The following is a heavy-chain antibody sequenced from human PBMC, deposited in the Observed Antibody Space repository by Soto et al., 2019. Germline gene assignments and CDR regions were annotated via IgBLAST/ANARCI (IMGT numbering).Heavy chain of an antibody. Sequence: ASVKVSCKASGGTFSSYAISWVRQAPGQGLEWMGGIIPIFGTANYAQKFQGRVTITADESMSTAYMELSSLRSEDTAVYYCARDVGQEHGRDYYYYYGMDVWGQGTTVTVSS. J-gene: IGHJ6*02. CDR1: GGTFSSYA. V-gene: IGHV1-69*13. CDR2: IIPIFGTA. D-gene: IGHD1-26*01. CDR3: ARDVGQEHGRDYYYYYGMDV.